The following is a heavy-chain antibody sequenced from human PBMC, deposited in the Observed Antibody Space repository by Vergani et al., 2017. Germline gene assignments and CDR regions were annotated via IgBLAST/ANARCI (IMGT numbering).Heavy chain of an antibody. J-gene: IGHJ4*02. CDR2: INHSGST. CDR3: ARVAARRSGYYIDY. Sequence: QLQLQESGSGLVKPSQTLSLTCAVSVGSISSGGYYWSWIRQPPGKGLEWIGEINHSGSTNYNPSLKSRVTISVDTSKNQFSLKLSSVTAADTAVYYCARVAARRSGYYIDYWGQGTLVTVSS. V-gene: IGHV4-30-2*01. D-gene: IGHD3-3*01. CDR1: VGSISSGGYY.